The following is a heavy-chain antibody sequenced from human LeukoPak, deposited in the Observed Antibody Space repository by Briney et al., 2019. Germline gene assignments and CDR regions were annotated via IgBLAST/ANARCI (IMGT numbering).Heavy chain of an antibody. CDR3: ARGVFGESYYGMDV. Sequence: GRSLRLSCAASGFTFSSYAMHWVRQAPGKGLEWVAVISYDGSNKYYEDSVKGRFTISRDNSKNTLYLQMNSLRAEDTAVYYCARGVFGESYYGMDVWGQGTTVTVSS. CDR1: GFTFSSYA. CDR2: ISYDGSNK. D-gene: IGHD3-10*02. J-gene: IGHJ6*02. V-gene: IGHV3-30*04.